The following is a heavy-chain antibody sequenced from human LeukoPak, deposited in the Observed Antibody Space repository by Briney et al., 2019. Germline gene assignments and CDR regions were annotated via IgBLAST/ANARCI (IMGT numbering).Heavy chain of an antibody. D-gene: IGHD3-9*01. Sequence: SDTLSLTCTVSGGSISYYYWNWIRQPPGKGLEWIGYIHYSGSTNYNPSLRGRVTISVDTSKNQFSLKLSSLTAADTAVYYCARVVGYFDWFQWGQGTLVTVSS. J-gene: IGHJ4*02. CDR2: IHYSGST. CDR3: ARVVGYFDWFQ. V-gene: IGHV4-59*07. CDR1: GGSISYYY.